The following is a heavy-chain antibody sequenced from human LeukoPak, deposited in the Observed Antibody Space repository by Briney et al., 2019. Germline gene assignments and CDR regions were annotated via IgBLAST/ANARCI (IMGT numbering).Heavy chain of an antibody. V-gene: IGHV4-31*03. Sequence: PSETLSLTCTVSGGSISSGGYYWSWIRQHPGKGLEWIGYIYYSGSTYYNPSLKSRVTISVDTSKNQFSLKLSSVTAADTAVYYWASNAPAGGGGYCFDCWGQGTLVTVSS. CDR3: ASNAPAGGGGYCFDC. J-gene: IGHJ4*02. CDR1: GGSISSGGYY. D-gene: IGHD2-2*01. CDR2: IYYSGST.